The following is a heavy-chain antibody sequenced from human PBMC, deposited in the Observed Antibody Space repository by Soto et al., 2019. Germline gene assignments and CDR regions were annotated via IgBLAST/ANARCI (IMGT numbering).Heavy chain of an antibody. Sequence: GASVKVSCKASGYTFTSYAMHWVRQAPGQRLEWMGWINAGNGNTKYSQKFQGRVTITRDTSASTAYMELSSLRSEDTAVYYCARVWKGSGWPFDYWGQGTLVTVSS. CDR2: INAGNGNT. CDR1: GYTFTSYA. V-gene: IGHV1-3*01. D-gene: IGHD6-19*01. J-gene: IGHJ4*02. CDR3: ARVWKGSGWPFDY.